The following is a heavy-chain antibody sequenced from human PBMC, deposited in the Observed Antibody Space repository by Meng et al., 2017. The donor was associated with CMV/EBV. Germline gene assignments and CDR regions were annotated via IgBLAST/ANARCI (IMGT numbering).Heavy chain of an antibody. V-gene: IGHV1-46*01. Sequence: ASVKVSCKASGYTFTSYYMHWVRQAPGQGLEWMGIINPSGGSTSYAQKFQGRVTMTRDTSISTAYMELSRLRSDDTAVYYCARVITIDDAFDIWGQGTMVTVSS. CDR2: INPSGGST. D-gene: IGHD3-10*01. J-gene: IGHJ3*02. CDR1: GYTFTSYY. CDR3: ARVITIDDAFDI.